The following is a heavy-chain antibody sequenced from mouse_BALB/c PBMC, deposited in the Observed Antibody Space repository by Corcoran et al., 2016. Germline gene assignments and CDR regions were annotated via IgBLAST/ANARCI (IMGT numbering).Heavy chain of an antibody. CDR1: GYTFTSYV. CDR2: SYPYNDGT. V-gene: IGHV1S136*01. Sequence: EVQLQQSGPELVKPGASVKMSCKVSGYTFTSYVMHWVKQKPGQGLEWIGYSYPYNDGTKYTEKFKGKATLTSDKSYSTAYMELSSLNSEDSAVYEGESEVPGGNPVYYWGQGTTLTVAS. D-gene: IGHD2-1*01. J-gene: IGHJ2*01. CDR3: ESEVPGGNPVYY.